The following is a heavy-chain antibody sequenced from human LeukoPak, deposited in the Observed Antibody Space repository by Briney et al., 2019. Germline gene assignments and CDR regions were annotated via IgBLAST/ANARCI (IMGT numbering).Heavy chain of an antibody. V-gene: IGHV4-4*09. CDR3: ARSRTTSGWFDP. Sequence: SETLSLTCTVSGGSISSYYWSWIRQPPGKGLEWIGYIYTSGSTNYNPSLKSRVNISVDTSKNQFSLKLSSVTAADTAVYYCARSRTTSGWFDPWGQGTLVTVSS. CDR2: IYTSGST. J-gene: IGHJ5*02. CDR1: GGSISSYY. D-gene: IGHD4-17*01.